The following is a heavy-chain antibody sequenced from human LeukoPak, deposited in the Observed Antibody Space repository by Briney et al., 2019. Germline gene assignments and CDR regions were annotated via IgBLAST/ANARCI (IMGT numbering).Heavy chain of an antibody. Sequence: ASVKVSCKASGYTFTSYYMHWVRQAPGQGLEWMGIINPSGGSTSYAQKFQGRVTMTRDTSTSTVYMELSSLRSDDTAVYYWARDQWSSSSQRNIDYWGQGTLVTVSS. CDR2: INPSGGST. V-gene: IGHV1-46*01. J-gene: IGHJ4*02. CDR3: ARDQWSSSSQRNIDY. CDR1: GYTFTSYY. D-gene: IGHD6-13*01.